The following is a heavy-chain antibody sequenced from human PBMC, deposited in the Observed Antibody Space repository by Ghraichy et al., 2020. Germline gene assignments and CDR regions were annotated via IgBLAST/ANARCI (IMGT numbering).Heavy chain of an antibody. Sequence: GESLNISCKGSGYSFTSYWIGWVRQMPGKGLEWMGIIYPGDSDTRYSPSFQGQVTISADKSISTAYLQWSSLKASDTAMYYCARHHYGSGSIAYYMDVWGKGTAVTVSS. CDR2: IYPGDSDT. D-gene: IGHD3-10*01. CDR1: GYSFTSYW. CDR3: ARHHYGSGSIAYYMDV. V-gene: IGHV5-51*01. J-gene: IGHJ6*03.